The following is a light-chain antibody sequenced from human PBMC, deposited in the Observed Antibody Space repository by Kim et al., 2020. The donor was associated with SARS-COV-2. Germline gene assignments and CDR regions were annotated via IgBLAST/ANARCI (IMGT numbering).Light chain of an antibody. Sequence: RQTATRTCTGNNNHVGNQGAAWLQQHQGHPPKLLSYRNNNRPSGISERFSASRSGDTASLTITGLQPEDETDYYCSAWDSSLNAWVFGGGTKLTVL. CDR2: RNN. CDR3: SAWDSSLNAWV. CDR1: NNHVGNQG. V-gene: IGLV10-54*04. J-gene: IGLJ3*02.